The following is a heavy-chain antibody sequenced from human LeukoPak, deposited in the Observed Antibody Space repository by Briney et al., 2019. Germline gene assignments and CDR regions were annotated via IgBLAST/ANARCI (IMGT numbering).Heavy chain of an antibody. Sequence: GRSLRLSCAASGFTSSSYEMNWVRQAPGKGLEWVSYISSSGRTIYYADSVKGRFTISRDNAKNSLYLQMNSLRAEDTAVYYCARERLSAFDIWGQGTMVTVSS. J-gene: IGHJ3*02. CDR3: ARERLSAFDI. D-gene: IGHD6-25*01. CDR2: ISSSGRTI. CDR1: GFTSSSYE. V-gene: IGHV3-48*03.